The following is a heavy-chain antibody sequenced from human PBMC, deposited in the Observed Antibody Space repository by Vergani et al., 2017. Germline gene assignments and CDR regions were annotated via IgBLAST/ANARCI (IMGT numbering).Heavy chain of an antibody. CDR2: VSFRGDT. J-gene: IGHJ5*02. CDR1: GASVNSYY. V-gene: IGHV4-59*02. D-gene: IGHD3-22*01. Sequence: QLHLQESGPGLVKPSETLSLTCTVSGASVNSYYWSWIRQPPGKGLEWMGYVSFRGDTLYDPSVKGRMTISLNTSSNQFSLYLTSVTAADTAVYYCARCFRDEGMIYGGTVENWFDPWGQGTLVTVSS. CDR3: ARCFRDEGMIYGGTVENWFDP.